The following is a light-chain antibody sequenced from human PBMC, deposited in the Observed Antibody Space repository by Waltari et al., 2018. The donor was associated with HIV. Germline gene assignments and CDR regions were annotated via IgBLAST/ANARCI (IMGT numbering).Light chain of an antibody. J-gene: IGLJ2*01. Sequence: SSELTQDPAVSVALGQKVMITCQGDSLRNNYASWYQQKPGQAPVLVFYGKDGRPSGIPERGSGSNSVNTATLTISGTQAMDEADYYCQAWDSSVVFGGGTKLTVL. V-gene: IGLV3-19*01. CDR2: GKD. CDR3: QAWDSSVV. CDR1: SLRNNY.